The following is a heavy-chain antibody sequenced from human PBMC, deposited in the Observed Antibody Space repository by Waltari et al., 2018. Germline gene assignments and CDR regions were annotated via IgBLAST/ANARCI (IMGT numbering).Heavy chain of an antibody. CDR1: RFRFSDYW. CDR2: IKKDGSER. V-gene: IGHV3-7*01. D-gene: IGHD7-27*01. J-gene: IGHJ4*02. Sequence: EVQLVESGGGLVQPGGSLRLSCVASRFRFSDYWMSWVRQAPGNGLEWVANIKKDGSERYYVDSVEGRFTISRDNAKNSLYLQMNNLRVEDTAVYYCASSPTGGGYWGQGTLVTVSS. CDR3: ASSPTGGGY.